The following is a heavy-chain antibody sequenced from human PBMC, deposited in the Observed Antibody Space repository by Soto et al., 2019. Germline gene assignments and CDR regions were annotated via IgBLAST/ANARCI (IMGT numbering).Heavy chain of an antibody. J-gene: IGHJ4*02. D-gene: IGHD3-22*01. V-gene: IGHV3-23*01. Sequence: EVQLLESGGGLVQPGGSLRLSCAASGFTFSSYAMSWVRQAPGKGLEWVSAISGSGGSTYYADYVKGRFTISRDNSKNTLYLQMNSLRADDTAVYYCAKDPADSSGYYPPLFDYWGQGTLVTVSS. CDR1: GFTFSSYA. CDR3: AKDPADSSGYYPPLFDY. CDR2: ISGSGGST.